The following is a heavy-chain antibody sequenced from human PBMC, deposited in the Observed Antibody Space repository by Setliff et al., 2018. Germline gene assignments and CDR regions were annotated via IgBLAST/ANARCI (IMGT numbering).Heavy chain of an antibody. V-gene: IGHV4-61*02. J-gene: IGHJ5*02. CDR2: IYAIRST. CDR1: GGSISSATSY. Sequence: SETLSLTCIVSGGSISSATSYWNWIRQPAGKELEWIGRIYAIRSTNYNPSLKSRVTISLDTSNNQFSLKLSSVTAADTAVYYCAREVAGTYHYFDPWGQGTLVTVSS. CDR3: AREVAGTYHYFDP. D-gene: IGHD6-19*01.